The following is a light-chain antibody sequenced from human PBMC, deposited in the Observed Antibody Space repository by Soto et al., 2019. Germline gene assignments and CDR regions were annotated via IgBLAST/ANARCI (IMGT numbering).Light chain of an antibody. V-gene: IGKV4-1*01. CDR2: WAS. J-gene: IGKJ1*01. CDR1: QGINRW. CDR3: QQYYSTPQT. Sequence: DIQMTQSPSSVSASVGDRVTITCRASQGINRWLAWYQQKPGQPPKLLIYWASTRESGVPDRFSGSGSGTDFTLTISSLQAEDVAVYYCQQYYSTPQTFGQGTKVDI.